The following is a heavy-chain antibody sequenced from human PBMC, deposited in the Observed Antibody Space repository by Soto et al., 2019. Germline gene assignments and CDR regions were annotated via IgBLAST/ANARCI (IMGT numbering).Heavy chain of an antibody. CDR3: ARVARGQQLDFDY. Sequence: QVQLVQSGAEVKKPGSSVKVSCKASGGTFSSYTISWVRQAPGQGLEWMGRIIPILGIANYAQKFQGRVTITADKSTSTAYMELSSLRSEDTAVYYCARVARGQQLDFDYWGQGTLVTVSS. CDR2: IIPILGIA. CDR1: GGTFSSYT. D-gene: IGHD6-13*01. J-gene: IGHJ4*02. V-gene: IGHV1-69*02.